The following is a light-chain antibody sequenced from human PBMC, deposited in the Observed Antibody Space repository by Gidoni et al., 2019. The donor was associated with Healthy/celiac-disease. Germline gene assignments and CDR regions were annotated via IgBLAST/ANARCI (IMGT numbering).Light chain of an antibody. CDR1: QSVSSY. CDR3: QQRSNWPLT. V-gene: IGKV3-11*01. CDR2: DAS. J-gene: IGKJ4*01. Sequence: EIVLNQSPATLSLSPGERATLSFVSSQSVSSYLAWYQQKPGQAPRLLIYDASNRATGIPARFSGSGSGTDFTLTISSLEPEDFAVYYCQQRSNWPLTFGGGTKVEIK.